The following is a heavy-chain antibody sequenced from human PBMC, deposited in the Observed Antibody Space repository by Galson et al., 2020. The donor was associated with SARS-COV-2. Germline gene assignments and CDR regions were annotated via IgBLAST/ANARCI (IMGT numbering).Heavy chain of an antibody. CDR2: ISSSGSTI. CDR1: GFTFSSYE. D-gene: IGHD3-3*01. V-gene: IGHV3-48*03. Sequence: GGSLRLSCAASGFTFSSYEMNWVRQAPGKGLEWVSYISSSGSTIYYADSVKGRFTISRDNAKNSLYLQMNSLRAEDTAVYYCARSGGYDFWSGYRNDAFDIWGQGTMVTVSS. J-gene: IGHJ3*02. CDR3: ARSGGYDFWSGYRNDAFDI.